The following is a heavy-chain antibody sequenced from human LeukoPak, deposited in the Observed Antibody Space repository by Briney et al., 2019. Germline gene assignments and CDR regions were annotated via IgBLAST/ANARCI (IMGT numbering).Heavy chain of an antibody. CDR1: GYSISSGYY. CDR3: ARVSNDYVWGSYDPFDY. CDR2: IYHSGST. D-gene: IGHD3-16*01. J-gene: IGHJ4*02. V-gene: IGHV4-38-2*02. Sequence: SETLSLTCTVSGYSISSGYYWGWIRQPPGKGLEWIGSIYHSGSTYYNPSLKSRVTISVDTSKNQFSLKLSSVTAADTAVYYCARVSNDYVWGSYDPFDYWGQGTLVTVSS.